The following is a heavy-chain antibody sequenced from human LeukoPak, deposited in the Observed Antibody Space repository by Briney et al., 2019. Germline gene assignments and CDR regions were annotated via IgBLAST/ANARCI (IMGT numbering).Heavy chain of an antibody. V-gene: IGHV1-2*02. J-gene: IGHJ4*02. D-gene: IGHD6-19*01. CDR3: AVAVAYPHYFDY. CDR1: GGTFSSYA. CDR2: INPNSGGT. Sequence: ASVKVSCKASGGTFSSYAISWVRQAPGQGLEWMGWINPNSGGTNYAQKFQGRVTMTRDTSISTAYMELSRLRSDDTAVYYCAVAVAYPHYFDYWGQGTLVTVSS.